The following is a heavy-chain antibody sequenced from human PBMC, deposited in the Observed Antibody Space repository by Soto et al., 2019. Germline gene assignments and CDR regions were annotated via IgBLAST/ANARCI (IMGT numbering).Heavy chain of an antibody. V-gene: IGHV5-51*01. CDR3: AKRYCSSTRCYDAVDV. Sequence: GESLKISCKGFGYTFTRYWIAWVRQMPGKGLEWMGIIYPGDSDTRYSPSFQGQVTISVDKSINTAYLQWSSLTASDTAIYYCAKRYCSSTRCYDAVDVWGQGTTVTVSS. J-gene: IGHJ6*02. D-gene: IGHD2-2*01. CDR2: IYPGDSDT. CDR1: GYTFTRYW.